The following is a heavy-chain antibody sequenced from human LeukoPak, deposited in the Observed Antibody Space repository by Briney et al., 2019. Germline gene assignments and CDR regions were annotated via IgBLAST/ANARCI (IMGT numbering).Heavy chain of an antibody. CDR3: ARDPRDYGDYVGGFDY. Sequence: SETLSLTCTVSGGSISSYYWSWIRQPAGKGLEWIGRIYTSGSTNYNPSLKSRVTISVDKSKNQFSLKLSSVTAADTAVYYCARDPRDYGDYVGGFDYWGQGTLVTVSS. J-gene: IGHJ4*02. D-gene: IGHD4-17*01. CDR1: GGSISSYY. CDR2: IYTSGST. V-gene: IGHV4-4*07.